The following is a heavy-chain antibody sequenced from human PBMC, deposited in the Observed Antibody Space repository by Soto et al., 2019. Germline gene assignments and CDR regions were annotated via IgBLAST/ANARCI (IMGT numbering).Heavy chain of an antibody. J-gene: IGHJ5*02. Sequence: PGGSLRLSCAASGFTFENYAMHWVRPAPGKGLEWVSGISWNSGSIGYVDSVRGRFTSSRDNAKNSLYLQMNSLRAEDTAFYYCVKGRDSSSSSCFDPWGQGTLVTVSS. CDR2: ISWNSGSI. CDR1: GFTFENYA. D-gene: IGHD6-6*01. CDR3: VKGRDSSSSSCFDP. V-gene: IGHV3-9*01.